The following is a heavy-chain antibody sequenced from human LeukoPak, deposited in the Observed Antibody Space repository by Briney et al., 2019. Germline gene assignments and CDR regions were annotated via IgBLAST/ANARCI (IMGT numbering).Heavy chain of an antibody. CDR2: ISGSGGFT. CDR3: AKGDGYNYNYFDF. D-gene: IGHD5-24*01. J-gene: IGHJ4*02. CDR1: GFTFSSYA. V-gene: IGHV3-23*01. Sequence: GGSLRLSCAASGFTFSSYAMSWVRQAPGKGLEWVSAISGSGGFTYYADSVKGRFTISRDDSKNTLYLQMNSLRAEDTAVYYCAKGDGYNYNYFDFWGQGTQVTVSS.